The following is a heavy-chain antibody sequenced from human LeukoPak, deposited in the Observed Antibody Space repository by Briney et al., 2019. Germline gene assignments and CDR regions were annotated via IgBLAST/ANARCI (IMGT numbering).Heavy chain of an antibody. Sequence: GGSLRLSCAASGFTFDDHGMSWVRQAPGKGLEWVSGIKWDGGRTGYADSVKGRFTISRDNAKNSVYLQMNSLRAEDTAVYYCAKDFGGSSPYFDYWGQGTLVTVSS. J-gene: IGHJ4*02. CDR2: IKWDGGRT. V-gene: IGHV3-20*04. CDR3: AKDFGGSSPYFDY. CDR1: GFTFDDHG. D-gene: IGHD1-26*01.